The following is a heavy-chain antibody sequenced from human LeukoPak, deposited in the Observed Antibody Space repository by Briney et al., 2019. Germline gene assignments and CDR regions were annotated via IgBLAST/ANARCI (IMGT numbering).Heavy chain of an antibody. CDR3: ARSERGYSYGWYDY. V-gene: IGHV3-74*01. CDR1: GFTFTNYW. Sequence: GGSLRLSCAASGFTFTNYWMHWVRQPPGKGLVWVSNINTDGSRTIYADSVKGRFTISRDNAKNTVYLQMNSLRPEDTAVYYCARSERGYSYGWYDYWGQGTLVTVSS. D-gene: IGHD5-18*01. CDR2: INTDGSRT. J-gene: IGHJ4*02.